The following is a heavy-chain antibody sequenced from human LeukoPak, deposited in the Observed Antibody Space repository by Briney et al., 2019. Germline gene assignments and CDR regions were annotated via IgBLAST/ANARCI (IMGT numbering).Heavy chain of an antibody. J-gene: IGHJ5*02. CDR1: GGSISSSSYY. CDR2: IYYSGST. CDR3: ARVGIAAAPFDP. D-gene: IGHD6-13*01. Sequence: SETLSLTCTVSGGSISSSSYYWGWIRQPPGKGLEWIGSIYYSGSTYCNPSLKSRVTISVDTSKNQFSLKLSSVTAADTAVYYCARVGIAAAPFDPWGQGTLVTVSS. V-gene: IGHV4-39*07.